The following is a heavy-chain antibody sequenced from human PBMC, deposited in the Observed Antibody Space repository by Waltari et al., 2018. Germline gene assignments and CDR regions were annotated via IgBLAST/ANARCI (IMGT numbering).Heavy chain of an antibody. J-gene: IGHJ5*02. D-gene: IGHD2-15*01. CDR2: INPGNGNT. CDR3: ARPLEDCSGGSCYYDRWFDP. V-gene: IGHV1-3*01. Sequence: QVQLVQSGAEVKKPGASVKVSCKASGYTFTSYIIHWVRQAPGQSLEWMGWINPGNGNTKDSQKFQDRVTSTRDTFASTAYVELSSLTSEDTAVYYCARPLEDCSGGSCYYDRWFDPWGQGTLVTVSS. CDR1: GYTFTSYI.